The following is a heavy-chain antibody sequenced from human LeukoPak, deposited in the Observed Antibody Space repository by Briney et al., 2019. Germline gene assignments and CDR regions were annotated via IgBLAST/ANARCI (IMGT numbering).Heavy chain of an antibody. V-gene: IGHV3-7*01. J-gene: IGHJ4*02. CDR3: ARGGAKGSFDY. CDR1: GFTFSNYW. CDR2: IKQDGSEK. Sequence: GGSLRLSCAASGFTFSNYWMSWVRQTPGKGLEWVAEIKQDGSEKNYVDSVKGRFIISRDNTKSSLSLQMSSLRDEDTAVYYCARGGAKGSFDYWGQGTLVTVSS.